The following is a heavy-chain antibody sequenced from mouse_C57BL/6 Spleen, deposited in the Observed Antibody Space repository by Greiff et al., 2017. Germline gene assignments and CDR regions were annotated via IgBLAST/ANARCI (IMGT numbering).Heavy chain of an antibody. CDR2: IYPGDGDT. CDR1: GYAFSSYW. CDR3: ASSDYGSSYRFAY. V-gene: IGHV1-80*01. J-gene: IGHJ3*01. D-gene: IGHD1-1*01. Sequence: VQLQQSGAELVKPGASVKISCKASGYAFSSYWMNWVKQRPGKGLEWIGQIYPGDGDTNYNGKFKGKATLTADKSSSTAYMLLSSLTSEDSAFYFCASSDYGSSYRFAYWGQGTLVTVSA.